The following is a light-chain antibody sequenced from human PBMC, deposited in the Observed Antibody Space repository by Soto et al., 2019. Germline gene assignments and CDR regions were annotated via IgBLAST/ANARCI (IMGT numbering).Light chain of an antibody. V-gene: IGLV2-8*01. CDR1: SSDVGGYNY. CDR3: SSYAGSNKLV. J-gene: IGLJ2*01. CDR2: EVS. Sequence: QSALTQPPSASGSPGQSVTISCTGTSSDVGGYNYVSWYQQHPGKAPKLMIYEVSKRPSGVPDRFSGSKSGNTASLTVSGLQAEDEADYYCSSYAGSNKLVFGGGTKRPS.